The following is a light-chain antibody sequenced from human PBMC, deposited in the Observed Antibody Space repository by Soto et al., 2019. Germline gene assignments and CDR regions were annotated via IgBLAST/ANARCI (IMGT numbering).Light chain of an antibody. V-gene: IGKV3-20*01. CDR2: GAS. Sequence: EIVLTQSPGTLSLSPGERATLSCRASQSVSSSYLAWYQQKPGQAPRLLIYGASSRATGIPHRFSGSGSGTDFTLTISRLAPEDFAVYYCQQYGSSPRTFGQGTKVEIK. CDR3: QQYGSSPRT. J-gene: IGKJ1*01. CDR1: QSVSSSY.